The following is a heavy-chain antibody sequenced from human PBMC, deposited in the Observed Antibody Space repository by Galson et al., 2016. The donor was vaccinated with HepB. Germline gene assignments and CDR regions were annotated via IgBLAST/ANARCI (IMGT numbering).Heavy chain of an antibody. CDR1: GFTFSSYW. V-gene: IGHV3-74*01. CDR3: AKDLQVPAAIEGMDV. CDR2: IKSDESWK. D-gene: IGHD2-2*02. J-gene: IGHJ6*02. Sequence: SLRLSCAASGFTFSSYWMHWVRQAPGKGLVWVSRIKSDESWKNYADSVKGRFTISRDNAKNTLYLQMNSLRAEDTAVYYCAKDLQVPAAIEGMDVWGQGTTVTVSS.